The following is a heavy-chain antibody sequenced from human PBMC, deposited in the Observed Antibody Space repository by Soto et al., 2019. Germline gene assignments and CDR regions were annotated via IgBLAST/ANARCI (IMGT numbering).Heavy chain of an antibody. CDR3: ARAGYSSGWYPYYYGMDV. CDR1: GGSISSYY. J-gene: IGHJ6*02. D-gene: IGHD6-19*01. Sequence: SETLSLTCTVSGGSISSYYWSWIRQPPGKGLEWIGYIYYSGSTNYNPSLKSRVTISVDTSKNQFSLKLSSVTAADTAVYYCARAGYSSGWYPYYYGMDVWGQGTTVTVSS. CDR2: IYYSGST. V-gene: IGHV4-59*01.